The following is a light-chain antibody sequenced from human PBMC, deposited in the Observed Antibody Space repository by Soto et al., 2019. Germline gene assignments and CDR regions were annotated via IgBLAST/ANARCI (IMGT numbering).Light chain of an antibody. Sequence: QSLLTQPPSASGTPGQWVTISCSGSSSNIGSNYVYWYQQLPGTAPKLLIYRNNHRPSGVPYRFSGSKSGTSASLAISGLRSEDEADYYCATWDASLSARVFGGGTKLTVL. V-gene: IGLV1-47*01. CDR3: ATWDASLSARV. CDR1: SSNIGSNY. CDR2: RNN. J-gene: IGLJ3*02.